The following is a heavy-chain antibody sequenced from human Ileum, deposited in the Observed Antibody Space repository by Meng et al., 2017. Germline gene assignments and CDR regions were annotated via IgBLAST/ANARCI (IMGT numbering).Heavy chain of an antibody. CDR1: GYTFTSYG. Sequence: ASVKISCKASGYTFTSYGISWLRQPPGQGLEWMGWISTYNGNTNYAQNLQGRVTMTTDTSTSTAYMELRSLRSDDTAVYYCARDWLPNAFDIWGQGTMVTVSS. CDR3: ARDWLPNAFDI. J-gene: IGHJ3*02. CDR2: ISTYNGNT. D-gene: IGHD5-18*01. V-gene: IGHV1-18*01.